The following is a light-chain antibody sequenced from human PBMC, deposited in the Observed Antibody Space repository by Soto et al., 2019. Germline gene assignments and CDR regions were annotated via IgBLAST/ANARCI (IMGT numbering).Light chain of an antibody. CDR2: GNT. CDR3: LSLDSSMSVV. Sequence: QAVLTQPPSVSGAPGQRVTISCTGSSSNIGAGYDVHWYQQLPGRAPKLLIYGNTNRPSGVPDRFSGSKSGTSASLAITGLQAEDEADYYGLSLDSSMSVVFGGGTKVTVL. J-gene: IGLJ2*01. CDR1: SSNIGAGYD. V-gene: IGLV1-40*01.